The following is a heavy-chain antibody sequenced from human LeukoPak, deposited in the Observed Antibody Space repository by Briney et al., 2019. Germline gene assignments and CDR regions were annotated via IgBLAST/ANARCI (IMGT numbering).Heavy chain of an antibody. D-gene: IGHD1-26*01. Sequence: SGGSLRLSCAASGFTVSSNYMSWVRQAPGKGLEWVSVIYSGGSTYYADSVKGRFTISRDNSKNTLYLQMNSLRAEDTAVYYCAKSKSGSYRPSYYGLDVWGQGTTVTVSS. V-gene: IGHV3-53*01. CDR3: AKSKSGSYRPSYYGLDV. CDR1: GFTVSSNY. CDR2: IYSGGST. J-gene: IGHJ6*02.